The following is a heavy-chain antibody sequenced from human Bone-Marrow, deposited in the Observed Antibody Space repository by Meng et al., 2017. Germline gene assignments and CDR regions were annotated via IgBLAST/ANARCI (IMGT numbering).Heavy chain of an antibody. CDR2: INHSGST. CDR1: GGSFSGYY. V-gene: IGHV4-34*01. Sequence: QVHLQQWGEGLLKPSETLSLTCAVYGGSFSGYYWSWIRQPPGKGLEWIGEINHSGSTNYNPSLKSRVTISVDTSKNQFSLKLSSVTAADTAVYYCVRGVASPIFSTVVTPAFDYWGQGTLVTVSS. CDR3: VRGVASPIFSTVVTPAFDY. J-gene: IGHJ4*02. D-gene: IGHD4-23*01.